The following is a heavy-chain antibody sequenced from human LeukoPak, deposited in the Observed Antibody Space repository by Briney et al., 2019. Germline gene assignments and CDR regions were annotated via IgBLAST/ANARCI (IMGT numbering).Heavy chain of an antibody. J-gene: IGHJ4*02. D-gene: IGHD6-19*01. Sequence: SETLSLTCSVSGGSITRYYWSWIRQPAGKGLEWIGRIYTSGSTNYNPPLKSRVTMSVDTSKNQFSLKLSSVTAADTAVYYCARSTVAGLDYWGQGTLVTVSS. CDR2: IYTSGST. CDR3: ARSTVAGLDY. CDR1: GGSITRYY. V-gene: IGHV4-4*07.